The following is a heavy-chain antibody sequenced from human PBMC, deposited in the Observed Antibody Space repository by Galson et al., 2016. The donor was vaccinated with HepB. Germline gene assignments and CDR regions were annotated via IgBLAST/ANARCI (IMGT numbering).Heavy chain of an antibody. Sequence: SVKVSCKASYYTFTRYGITWVRQAPGQGLEWMGWISAYNGHTDYAQKFQGRVTMTTDTSTSTAYMELRSLRSDDTAVYFCARVQGSGSSNNDLTYFFDYWGQGTLLTVSS. V-gene: IGHV1-18*04. CDR2: ISAYNGHT. CDR1: YYTFTRYG. CDR3: ARVQGSGSSNNDLTYFFDY. D-gene: IGHD3-10*01. J-gene: IGHJ4*02.